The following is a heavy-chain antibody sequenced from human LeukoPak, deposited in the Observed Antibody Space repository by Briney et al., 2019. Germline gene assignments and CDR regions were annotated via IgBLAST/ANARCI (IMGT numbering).Heavy chain of an antibody. CDR2: ISYDGSNK. CDR1: GFTFSSYA. D-gene: IGHD2-15*01. CDR3: AREAGADCSGGSCYRLYYFDY. Sequence: PGRSLRLSCAASGFTFSSYAMHWVRQAPGKGLEWEAVISYDGSNKYYADSVKGRFTISRDNSKNTLYLQMNSLRAEDTAVYYCAREAGADCSGGSCYRLYYFDYWGQGTLVTVSS. J-gene: IGHJ4*02. V-gene: IGHV3-30-3*01.